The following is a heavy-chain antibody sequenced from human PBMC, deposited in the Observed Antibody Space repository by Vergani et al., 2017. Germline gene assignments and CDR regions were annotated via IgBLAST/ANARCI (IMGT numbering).Heavy chain of an antibody. D-gene: IGHD3-10*01. J-gene: IGHJ5*02. V-gene: IGHV4-59*02. CDR2: VSFRGDT. CDR3: GRVGDFYGLGSRLHDL. Sequence: QVKLQESGPGLVKPSETLSLTCTVSGASVNSYYWSWIRQPPGKGLEWMGYVSFRGDTLYDPSVKGRMTISLNTSSNQFSLYLTSVSAADTAVYYCGRVGDFYGLGSRLHDLWGQGILVTVSS. CDR1: GASVNSYY.